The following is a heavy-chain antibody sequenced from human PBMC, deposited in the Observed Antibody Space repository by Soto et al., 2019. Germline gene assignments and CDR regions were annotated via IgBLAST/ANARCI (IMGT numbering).Heavy chain of an antibody. J-gene: IGHJ6*02. CDR3: ARDSDFWSGYHMYYYYYGMDV. CDR2: IIPIFGTA. D-gene: IGHD3-3*01. V-gene: IGHV1-69*01. Sequence: QVQLVQSGAEVKKPGSSVKVSCKASGGTFSSYAISWVRQAPGQGLEWMGGIIPIFGTANYEQKFQGRVTITADESTSTAYMELSSLRSEDTAVYYCARDSDFWSGYHMYYYYYGMDVWGQGTTVTVSS. CDR1: GGTFSSYA.